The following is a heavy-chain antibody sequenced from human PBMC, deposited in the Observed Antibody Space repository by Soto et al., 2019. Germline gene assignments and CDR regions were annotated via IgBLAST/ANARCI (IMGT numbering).Heavy chain of an antibody. Sequence: QVQLVQSGAEVKKPGASVKVSCKASGYTFSGYYMHWVRQAPGQGLEGMGWINTLSGHTSFPQKFQGRLVMTRDTSIDTAFMEVRSLTSDDTAIYSCARSLVNVIFPLAYWGQGTLVSVSS. CDR3: ARSLVNVIFPLAY. CDR1: GYTFSGYY. D-gene: IGHD3-3*02. J-gene: IGHJ4*02. CDR2: INTLSGHT. V-gene: IGHV1-2*02.